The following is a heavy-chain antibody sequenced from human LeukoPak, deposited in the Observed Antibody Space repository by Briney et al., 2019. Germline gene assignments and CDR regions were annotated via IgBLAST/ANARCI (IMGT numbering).Heavy chain of an antibody. CDR3: ARGFLSDHTALDPFDI. CDR2: INPNSGDT. CDR1: GYTFTGFY. D-gene: IGHD3-3*01. J-gene: IGHJ3*02. Sequence: ASVKVSCKASGYTFTGFYMHWVRQAPGHGLEWLGWINPNSGDTKYAQKFQGRVTMTRDTSISTAYMDLSRLRSDDTAVYCCARGFLSDHTALDPFDIWGQGTMVTVSS. V-gene: IGHV1-2*02.